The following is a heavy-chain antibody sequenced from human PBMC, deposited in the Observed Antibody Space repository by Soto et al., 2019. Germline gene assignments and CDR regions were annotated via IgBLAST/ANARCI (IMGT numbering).Heavy chain of an antibody. CDR2: ISYDGSNK. D-gene: IGHD3-22*01. CDR1: GFTFSSYA. V-gene: IGHV3-30-3*01. CDR3: ARDPLLSLYYYDSSGSHFYY. J-gene: IGHJ4*02. Sequence: PGGSLRLSCAASGFTFSSYAMHWVRQAPGKGLEWVAVISYDGSNKYYADSVKGRFTISRDNSKNTLYLQMNSLRAEDTAVYYCARDPLLSLYYYDSSGSHFYYWGQGTLVTVSS.